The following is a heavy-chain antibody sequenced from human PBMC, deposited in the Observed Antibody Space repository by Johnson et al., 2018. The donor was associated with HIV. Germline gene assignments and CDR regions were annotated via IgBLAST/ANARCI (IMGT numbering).Heavy chain of an antibody. CDR1: GFTFSNYG. V-gene: IGHV3-23*01. CDR2: ISGSGDTT. Sequence: VQLLESGGGLVQPEGSLRLSCAASGFTFSNYGMTWVRKAPGKGLEWVSGISGSGDTTHYAESVKGRFTISRDNSKNTVSLQMISLRAEDTAVYYCARVGLVGGKEGVGAFDIWGPGTMVTVSS. CDR3: ARVGLVGGKEGVGAFDI. J-gene: IGHJ3*02. D-gene: IGHD1-26*01.